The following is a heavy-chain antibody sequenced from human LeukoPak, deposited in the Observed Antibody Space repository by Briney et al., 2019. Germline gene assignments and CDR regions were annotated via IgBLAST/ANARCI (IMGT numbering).Heavy chain of an antibody. Sequence: ASVKVSCKASGHTFTSYYMHWVRQAPGQGLEWMGIINPSGGSTSYAQKFQGRVTMTRDTSTSTVYMELSSLRSEDTAVYYCARGYCSGGSCYSVGYFDYWGQGTLVTVSS. CDR3: ARGYCSGGSCYSVGYFDY. J-gene: IGHJ4*02. V-gene: IGHV1-46*01. CDR1: GHTFTSYY. CDR2: INPSGGST. D-gene: IGHD2-15*01.